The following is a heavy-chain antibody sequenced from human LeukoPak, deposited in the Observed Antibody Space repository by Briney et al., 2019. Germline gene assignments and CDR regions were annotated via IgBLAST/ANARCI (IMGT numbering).Heavy chain of an antibody. Sequence: PSETLSLTCAVSGYSISSSYYWGWIRQPPGKGLEWIGNIYHSGSTYYNPSLKSRVTISVDTSKNQFSLKLSSVTAADTAVYYCARDAGWDWNYRRWFDPWGQGTLVTVSS. V-gene: IGHV4-38-2*02. CDR2: IYHSGST. CDR3: ARDAGWDWNYRRWFDP. D-gene: IGHD1-7*01. J-gene: IGHJ5*02. CDR1: GYSISSSYY.